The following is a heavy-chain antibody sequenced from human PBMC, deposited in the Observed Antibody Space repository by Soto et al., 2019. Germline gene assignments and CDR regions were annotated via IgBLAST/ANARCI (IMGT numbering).Heavy chain of an antibody. V-gene: IGHV4-34*01. J-gene: IGHJ1*01. CDR2: INHSGST. D-gene: IGHD3-9*01. CDR3: ARDPIRYFYCLYPNHLDY. CDR1: GGSLSGYY. Sequence: SETLSLTWAVYGGSLSGYYWSWSRQPPGEGLEWIGEINHSGSTNYNPSLKSRVTISVDTSKNQFSLKLSSVTAADTAVYYCARDPIRYFYCLYPNHLDYRAQGTPVTV.